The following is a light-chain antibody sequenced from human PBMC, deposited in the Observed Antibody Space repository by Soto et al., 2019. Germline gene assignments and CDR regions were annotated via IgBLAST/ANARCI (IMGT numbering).Light chain of an antibody. CDR2: KVS. Sequence: DVVMTQSPLSLPVTLGQPASISCRSSQSLAYSDGNTYLNWFQQRQGQSPRRLIYKVSNRDSGVPDRFSGSGSGTDFTMKISRVEAEDVGVYYCMQCTHWPPYTFGQGTKVEIK. J-gene: IGKJ2*01. CDR1: QSLAYSDGNTY. CDR3: MQCTHWPPYT. V-gene: IGKV2-30*01.